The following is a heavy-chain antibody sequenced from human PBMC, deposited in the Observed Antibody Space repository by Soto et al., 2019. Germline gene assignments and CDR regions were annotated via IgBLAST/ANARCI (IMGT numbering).Heavy chain of an antibody. Sequence: ASVKVSCKASGYTFTSYAMHWVRQAPGQRLEWMGWINAGNGNTKYSQKFQGRVTITRDTSASTAYMELSSLRSEDTAVYYCAACRRDIVVVVAAPGESCAFDIWGQATMVSVSS. J-gene: IGHJ3*02. CDR2: INAGNGNT. V-gene: IGHV1-3*01. D-gene: IGHD2-15*01. CDR1: GYTFTSYA. CDR3: AACRRDIVVVVAAPGESCAFDI.